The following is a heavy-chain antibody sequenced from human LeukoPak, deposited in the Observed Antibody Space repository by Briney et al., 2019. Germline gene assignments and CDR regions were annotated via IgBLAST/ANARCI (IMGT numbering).Heavy chain of an antibody. CDR2: LYSGGST. V-gene: IGHV3-53*01. D-gene: IGHD1-14*01. CDR3: VRNQSDLDY. Sequence: GGSLTLSSLASGFSVCSKYRIWLRQAPGKGLEWVSVLYSGGSTYYADSVKGRFTISRDNSKNTLYLQMNNLRVEDTAVYYCVRNQSDLDYWGQGTLVTASS. CDR1: GFSVCSKY. J-gene: IGHJ4*02.